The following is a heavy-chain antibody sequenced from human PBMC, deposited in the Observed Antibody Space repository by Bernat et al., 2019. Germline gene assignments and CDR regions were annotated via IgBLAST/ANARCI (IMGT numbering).Heavy chain of an antibody. CDR3: AKAPSYDSSGFFDY. CDR2: IRYDGSNK. Sequence: QVQLVESGGGVVQPGGSLRLSCAASGFTFSSYGMHWVRQAPGKGLEWVAFIRYDGSNKYYADSVKGRFTISRDNSKNTLYLQMNSLRAEDTAVYYCAKAPSYDSSGFFDYWGKGTLVTVSS. J-gene: IGHJ4*02. D-gene: IGHD3-22*01. CDR1: GFTFSSYG. V-gene: IGHV3-30*02.